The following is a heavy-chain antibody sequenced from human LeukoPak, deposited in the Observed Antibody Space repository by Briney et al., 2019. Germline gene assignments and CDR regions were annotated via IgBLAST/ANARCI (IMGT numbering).Heavy chain of an antibody. J-gene: IGHJ4*02. CDR1: GYTFTSYG. Sequence: ASVKVSCKASGYTFTSYGISWVRQAPGQGLEWMGWISAYNGNTNYAQKFQGRVTMTRDMSTSTVYMELSSLRSEDTAVYYCARGILYHYYDSSVQIDYWGQGTLVTVSS. CDR3: ARGILYHYYDSSVQIDY. CDR2: ISAYNGNT. V-gene: IGHV1-18*01. D-gene: IGHD3-22*01.